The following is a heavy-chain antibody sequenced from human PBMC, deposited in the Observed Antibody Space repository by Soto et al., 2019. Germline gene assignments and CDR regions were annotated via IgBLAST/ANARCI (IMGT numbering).Heavy chain of an antibody. D-gene: IGHD6-13*01. CDR1: GGSFSGYY. CDR3: ARPGIAAAGTVLDYFDY. J-gene: IGHJ4*02. CDR2: INHSGST. Sequence: QVQLQQWGAGLLKPSETLSLTCAVYGGSFSGYYWSWIRQPPGKGLEWIGEINHSGSTNYNPSLKSRVTISVDTSKNQFSRKLSSVTAADTAVYYCARPGIAAAGTVLDYFDYWGQGTLVTVSS. V-gene: IGHV4-34*01.